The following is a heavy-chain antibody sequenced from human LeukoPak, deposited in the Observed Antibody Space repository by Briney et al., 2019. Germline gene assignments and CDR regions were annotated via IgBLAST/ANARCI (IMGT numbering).Heavy chain of an antibody. D-gene: IGHD5-18*01. CDR2: ISGSGGST. Sequence: GGSLRLSCAASGFTFSSYAMSWVRQAPGKGLEWVSAISGSGGSTYYADSVKGRFTISRDNSKNTLYLQMNSLRAEDTAVYYCARTPGYSYGYSFDYWGQGTLVTVSS. CDR3: ARTPGYSYGYSFDY. J-gene: IGHJ4*02. V-gene: IGHV3-23*01. CDR1: GFTFSSYA.